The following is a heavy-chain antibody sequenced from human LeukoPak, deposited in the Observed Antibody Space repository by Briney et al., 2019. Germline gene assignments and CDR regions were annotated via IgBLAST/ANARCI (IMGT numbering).Heavy chain of an antibody. CDR3: ARDLVAARPEGMDV. J-gene: IGHJ6*02. CDR2: ISYDGSNK. Sequence: PGGSLRLSCAASGFTFSSYAMHWVRQAPGKGLEWVAVISYDGSNKYYADSVKGRFTISRDNSKNTLYLQMNSLRAEDTAVYYCARDLVAARPEGMDVWGQGTTVTVSS. CDR1: GFTFSSYA. D-gene: IGHD6-6*01. V-gene: IGHV3-30-3*01.